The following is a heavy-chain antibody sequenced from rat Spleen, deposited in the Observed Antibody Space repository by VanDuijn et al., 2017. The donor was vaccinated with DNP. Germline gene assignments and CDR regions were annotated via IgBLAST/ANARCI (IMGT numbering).Heavy chain of an antibody. CDR2: IGSAAYAP. Sequence: EVQLVESRGDLVQPGRSLKLFCAASGFTFSDYYMAWIRQAPTKGLEWVAYIGSAAYAPYYGDSVKGRFTISRDNAKSTLYLQMNSLRSEDMATYYCVRWNSGHFDYWGQGVMVTVSS. CDR1: GFTFSDYY. CDR3: VRWNSGHFDY. J-gene: IGHJ2*01. V-gene: IGHV5-22*01. D-gene: IGHD4-3*01.